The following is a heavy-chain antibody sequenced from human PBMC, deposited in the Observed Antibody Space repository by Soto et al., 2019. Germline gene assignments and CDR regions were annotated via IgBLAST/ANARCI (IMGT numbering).Heavy chain of an antibody. CDR1: GGTFSSYA. CDR2: IIPIFGTA. CDR3: ARVSPIAAAFDY. J-gene: IGHJ4*02. D-gene: IGHD6-13*01. Sequence: ASVKVPCKASGGTFSSYAISWVRQAPGQGLEWMGGIIPIFGTANYAQKFQGRVTITADESTSTAYMELSSLRSEDTAVYYCARVSPIAAAFDYWGQVTPVTVSS. V-gene: IGHV1-69*13.